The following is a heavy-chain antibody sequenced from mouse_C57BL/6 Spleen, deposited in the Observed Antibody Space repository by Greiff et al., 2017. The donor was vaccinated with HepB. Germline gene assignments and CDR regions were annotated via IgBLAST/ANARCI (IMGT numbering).Heavy chain of an antibody. Sequence: QVQLQQSGAELVRPGTSVKVSCKASGYAFTNYLIEWVKQRPGQGLEWIGVINPGSGSTNYNEKFKGKATLTADKSSSPAYMQLSSLTSEDSAVYFCARITTVVAPDYWGQGTTLTVSS. CDR1: GYAFTNYL. V-gene: IGHV1-54*01. D-gene: IGHD1-1*01. J-gene: IGHJ2*01. CDR2: INPGSGST. CDR3: ARITTVVAPDY.